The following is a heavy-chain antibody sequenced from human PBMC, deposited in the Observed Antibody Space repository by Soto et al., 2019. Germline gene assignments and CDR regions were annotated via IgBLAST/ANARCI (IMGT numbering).Heavy chain of an antibody. D-gene: IGHD6-19*01. CDR2: VSHDGRNT. J-gene: IGHJ4*02. V-gene: IGHV3-30*18. CDR3: AKGRRQWLVTSDFHY. CDR1: GFTFSDYA. Sequence: VQLVESGGGVVQPGRSLRLSCAASGFTFSDYAMHWVRQAPGKGLEWVAVVSHDGRNTHYADSVKGRFTISRDSSKNTVSLEMTRLRADDTAVYYCAKGRRQWLVTSDFHYWGQGALVTVSS.